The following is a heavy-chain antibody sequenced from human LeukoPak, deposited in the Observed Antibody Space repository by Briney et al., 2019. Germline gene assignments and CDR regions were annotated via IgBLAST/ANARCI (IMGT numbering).Heavy chain of an antibody. CDR1: GGSISSYT. D-gene: IGHD5-24*01. CDR2: IYYTGRA. CDR3: ASADGY. Sequence: PESLCLSPTVSGGSISSYTSCCVCHTPGERLGWGGYIYYTGRAHTTPSLKSGVSLSVETSPKQFSLKLSSVTAADTAVYYCASADGYWGQGTVVSVSS. J-gene: IGHJ4*02. V-gene: IGHV4-59*08.